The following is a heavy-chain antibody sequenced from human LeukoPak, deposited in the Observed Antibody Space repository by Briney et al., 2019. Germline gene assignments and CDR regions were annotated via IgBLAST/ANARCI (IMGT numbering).Heavy chain of an antibody. CDR1: GFTFSDYY. CDR3: ARDKGSSWYYYYYYYMDV. V-gene: IGHV3-11*04. Sequence: GGSLRLSCAASGFTFSDYYMSWIRQAPGKGLEWVSYISSSGSTIYYADSVKGRFTISRGNAKNSLYLQMNSLRAEDTAVYYCARDKGSSWYYYYYYYMDVWGKGTTVTVSS. CDR2: ISSSGSTI. D-gene: IGHD6-13*01. J-gene: IGHJ6*03.